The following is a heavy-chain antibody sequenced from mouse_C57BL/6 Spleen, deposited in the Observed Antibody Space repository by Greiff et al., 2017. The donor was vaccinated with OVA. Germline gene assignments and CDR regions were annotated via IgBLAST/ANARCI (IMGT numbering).Heavy chain of an antibody. CDR1: GYTFTSYW. CDR3: ASYFDY. V-gene: IGHV1-50*01. J-gene: IGHJ2*01. CDR2: IDPSDSYT. Sequence: VQLQQPGAELVKPGASEKLSCKASGYTFTSYWMQWVKQRPGQGLEWIGEIDPSDSYTNYNQKFKGKATLTVDTSSSTAYMQLSSLTSEDSAVYYCASYFDYWGQGTTLTVSS.